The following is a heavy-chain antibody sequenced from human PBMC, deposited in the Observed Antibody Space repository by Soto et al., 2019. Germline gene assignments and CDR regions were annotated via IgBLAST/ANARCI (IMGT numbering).Heavy chain of an antibody. D-gene: IGHD3-10*01. Sequence: QVHLVQSGAEVKRPGSSVNVSCEVSGDTFNSYLISWVRQAPGQGLEWMGGIIPIIGVTHLIQKFRGRVTISALSSTGTAYMELTNLGFEDTSLYFCARESRGAKGADYGGQGTLVPVSS. CDR1: GDTFNSYL. V-gene: IGHV1-69*17. CDR2: IIPIIGVT. CDR3: ARESRGAKGADY. J-gene: IGHJ4*02.